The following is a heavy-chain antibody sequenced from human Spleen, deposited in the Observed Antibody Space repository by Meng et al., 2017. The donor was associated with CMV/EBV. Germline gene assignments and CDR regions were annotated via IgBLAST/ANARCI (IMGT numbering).Heavy chain of an antibody. Sequence: GESLKISCAASGFTFSSYAMSWVRQAPGKGLEWVSAISGSGGSTYYADSVKGRFTISRDNSKNTLYLQMNSLRAEDTAIYYCATDPADYYGSGSYWGYWGQGTLVTVSS. D-gene: IGHD3-10*01. CDR2: ISGSGGST. CDR1: GFTFSSYA. CDR3: ATDPADYYGSGSYWGY. J-gene: IGHJ4*02. V-gene: IGHV3-23*01.